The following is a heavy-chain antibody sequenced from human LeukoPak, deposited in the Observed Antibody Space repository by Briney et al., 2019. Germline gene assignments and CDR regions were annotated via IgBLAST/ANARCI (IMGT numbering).Heavy chain of an antibody. J-gene: IGHJ5*02. CDR1: GGSISSHY. D-gene: IGHD3-3*01. CDR2: IYYSGST. Sequence: PSETLSLTCTVSGGSISSHYWSWIRQPPGKGLEWIGYIYYSGSTNYNPSLKSRVTISVDTSKNQYSLKLSSVTAADTAVYYCAGYDFWSGSGPWGQETLVTVSS. CDR3: AGYDFWSGSGP. V-gene: IGHV4-59*11.